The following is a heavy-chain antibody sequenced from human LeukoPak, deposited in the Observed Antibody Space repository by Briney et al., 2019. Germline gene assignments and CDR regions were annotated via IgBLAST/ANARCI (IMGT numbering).Heavy chain of an antibody. CDR1: GYTFTSYG. CDR2: ISAYNGNT. Sequence: ASVKVSCKASGYTFTSYGISWVRQAPGQGLEWMGWISAYNGNTNYAQKLQGRVTMTTDTSTSTAYMELRSLRSDDTAVCYCARDRYDFWSGYPKSSYYFDYWGQGTLVTVSS. D-gene: IGHD3-3*01. CDR3: ARDRYDFWSGYPKSSYYFDY. J-gene: IGHJ4*02. V-gene: IGHV1-18*01.